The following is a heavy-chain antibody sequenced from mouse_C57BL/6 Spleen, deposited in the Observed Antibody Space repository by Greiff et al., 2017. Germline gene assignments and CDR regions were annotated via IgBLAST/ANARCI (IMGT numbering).Heavy chain of an antibody. CDR3: ARSYDSDKRFAY. CDR1: GYTFTDYN. CDR2: INPNNGGT. D-gene: IGHD2-4*01. Sequence: EVQLQQSGPELVKPGASVKIPCKASGYTFTDYNMDWVKQSPGKSLEWIGDINPNNGGTIYNQKFKGKATLTVDKSSSTASMERRSLTSEYTAVYYYARSYDSDKRFAYWGQGTLVTVSA. J-gene: IGHJ3*01. V-gene: IGHV1-18*01.